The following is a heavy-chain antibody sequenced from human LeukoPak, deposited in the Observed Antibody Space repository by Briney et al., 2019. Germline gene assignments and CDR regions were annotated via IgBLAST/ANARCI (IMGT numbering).Heavy chain of an antibody. Sequence: SETLSLTCAVYGGSFSGYYWSWIRQPPGKGLEWIGEINHSGSTYYNPSLKSRVTISVDTSKNQFSLKLSSVTAADTAVYYCARELGYCSSTSCYKLFDPWGQGTLVTVSS. J-gene: IGHJ5*02. CDR2: INHSGST. V-gene: IGHV4-34*09. CDR3: ARELGYCSSTSCYKLFDP. CDR1: GGSFSGYY. D-gene: IGHD2-2*02.